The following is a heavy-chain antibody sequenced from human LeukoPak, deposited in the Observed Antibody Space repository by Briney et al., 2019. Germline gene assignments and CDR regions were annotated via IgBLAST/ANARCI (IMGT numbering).Heavy chain of an antibody. D-gene: IGHD1-26*01. Sequence: PGGSLRLSCDASGFTFSDYYMTWLRQAPGKGLEWISYITSSGTSTYYPVSVRGRFTISRDNARNSVYLQMKYLRADDTALYYCARDVGGTTSATFDLWGQGTMVTVPS. J-gene: IGHJ3*01. CDR1: GFTFSDYY. V-gene: IGHV3-11*01. CDR2: ITSSGTST. CDR3: ARDVGGTTSATFDL.